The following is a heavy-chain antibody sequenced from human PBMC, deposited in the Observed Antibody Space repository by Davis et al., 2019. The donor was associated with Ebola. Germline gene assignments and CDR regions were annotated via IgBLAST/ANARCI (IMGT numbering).Heavy chain of an antibody. CDR3: ARVSPWWLGSTKNWFDP. CDR1: GYTFTSYG. CDR2: INPSGGST. V-gene: IGHV1-46*03. Sequence: AASVKVSCKASGYTFTSYGISWVRQAPGQGLEWMGIINPSGGSTSYAQKFQGRVTMTRDPSTSTVYMELSSLRSEDTAVYYCARVSPWWLGSTKNWFDPWGQGTLVTVSS. D-gene: IGHD6-19*01. J-gene: IGHJ5*02.